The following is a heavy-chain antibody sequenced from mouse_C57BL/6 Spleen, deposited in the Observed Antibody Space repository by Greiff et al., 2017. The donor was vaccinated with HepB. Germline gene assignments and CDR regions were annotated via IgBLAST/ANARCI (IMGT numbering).Heavy chain of an antibody. CDR2: INPYNGGT. V-gene: IGHV1-19*01. J-gene: IGHJ2*01. CDR1: GYTFTDYY. CDR3: ARGWAYFDY. Sequence: EVQLQQSGPVLVKPGASVKMSCKASGYTFTDYYMNWVKQSHGKSLEWIGVINPYNGGTSYNQKFKGKATLTVDKSSSTAYMELNSLTSEDSAVYYCARGWAYFDYWGQGTTLTVSS. D-gene: IGHD2-3*01.